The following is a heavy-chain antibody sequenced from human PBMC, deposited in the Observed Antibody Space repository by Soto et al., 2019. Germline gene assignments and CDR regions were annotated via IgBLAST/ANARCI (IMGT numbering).Heavy chain of an antibody. CDR1: GGSISSSNW. J-gene: IGHJ2*01. V-gene: IGHV4-4*02. CDR2: ISHSGST. CDR3: ARDSGGSYSGWYFDL. Sequence: TSETLSLTCAVSGGSISSSNWWSWVRQPPGKGLEWIGEISHSGSTNYNPSLKSRVTISVDKSKNQFSLKLSSVTAADTAVYYCARDSGGSYSGWYFDLWGRGTLVTVSS. D-gene: IGHD1-26*01.